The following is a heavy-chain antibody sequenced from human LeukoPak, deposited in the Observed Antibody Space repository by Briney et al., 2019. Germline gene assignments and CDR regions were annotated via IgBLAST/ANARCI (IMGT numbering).Heavy chain of an antibody. V-gene: IGHV1-46*01. D-gene: IGHD2-2*01. J-gene: IGHJ5*02. Sequence: GASVKVSCKASGYAFTRYYIHWVRQAPGQGLEWMGIVNPNDGSTSYAQKFQGRVTITTDESTSTAYMELSSLRSEDTAVYYCARRSSCSSTSCPFWFDPWGQGTLVTVSS. CDR3: ARRSSCSSTSCPFWFDP. CDR2: VNPNDGST. CDR1: GYAFTRYY.